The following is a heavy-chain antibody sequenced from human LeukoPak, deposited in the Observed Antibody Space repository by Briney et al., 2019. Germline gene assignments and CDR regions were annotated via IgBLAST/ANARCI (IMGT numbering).Heavy chain of an antibody. CDR2: VSNDGRNK. CDR3: ARARDSEAFDY. CDR1: GFTFSGSA. D-gene: IGHD1-26*01. V-gene: IGHV3-30*04. J-gene: IGHJ4*02. Sequence: GSLRLSCAASGFTFSGSAMSWVRQAPGKGLEWVAVVSNDGRNKIYVDSVKGRFTISRDNSKNTLFLQMNSLRIEDTAVYYCARARDSEAFDYWGQGTLVTVSS.